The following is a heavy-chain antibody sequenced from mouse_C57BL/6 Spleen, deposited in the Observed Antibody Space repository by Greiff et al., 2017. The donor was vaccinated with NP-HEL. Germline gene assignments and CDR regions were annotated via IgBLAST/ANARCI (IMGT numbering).Heavy chain of an antibody. CDR2: INPNNGGT. CDR3: ASYYGSSPFAY. V-gene: IGHV1-26*01. Sequence: EVQLQQSGPELVKPGASVKISCKASGYTFTDYYMNWVKQSHGKSLEWIGDINPNNGGTSYNQKFKGKATLTVDKSSSTAYMELRSLTSEDSAVYYCASYYGSSPFAYGGQGTLVTVSA. D-gene: IGHD1-1*01. J-gene: IGHJ3*01. CDR1: GYTFTDYY.